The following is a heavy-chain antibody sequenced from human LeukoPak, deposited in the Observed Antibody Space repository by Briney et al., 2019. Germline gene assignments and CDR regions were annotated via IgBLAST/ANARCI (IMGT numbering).Heavy chain of an antibody. Sequence: GGSLRLSCAASGFTFSSYGMHCVRQAPGKGLDWVAFIHHDGSNKYYADSVRGRFTISRDNSKNTLYLQMNSLRAEDTAVYFCAKGDKMLTWRRTYNRFDPWGQGTLVTVSS. D-gene: IGHD3-16*01. CDR2: IHHDGSNK. J-gene: IGHJ5*02. CDR1: GFTFSSYG. V-gene: IGHV3-30*02. CDR3: AKGDKMLTWRRTYNRFDP.